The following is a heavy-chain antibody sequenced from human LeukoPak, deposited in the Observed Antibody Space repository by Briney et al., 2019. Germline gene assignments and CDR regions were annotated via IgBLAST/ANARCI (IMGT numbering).Heavy chain of an antibody. D-gene: IGHD3-3*01. Sequence: GGSLRLSCAASGFTFSSYAMSWVRQAPGKGLEWVSAISGSGGSTYYADSVKGRFTISRDNSKNTLYLQMNSLRAEDTAVYYCANDDFWSGYSTKDYYYCGMDVWGQGNTVTVSS. CDR3: ANDDFWSGYSTKDYYYCGMDV. V-gene: IGHV3-23*01. CDR2: ISGSGGST. J-gene: IGHJ6*02. CDR1: GFTFSSYA.